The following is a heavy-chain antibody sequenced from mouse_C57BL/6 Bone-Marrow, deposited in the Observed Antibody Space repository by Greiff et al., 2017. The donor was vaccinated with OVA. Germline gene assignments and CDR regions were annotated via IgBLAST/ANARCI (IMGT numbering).Heavy chain of an antibody. J-gene: IGHJ2*01. Sequence: VQLQQPGAELVMPGASVKLSCKASGYTFTSYWMHWVKRRPGQGLEWIGMIHPNSGSTNYNEKFKSKATLTVDKSSSTAYMQLSSLTSEDSAVYYCARSGFYFDYWGQGTTLTVSS. CDR1: GYTFTSYW. CDR3: ARSGFYFDY. D-gene: IGHD3-2*02. CDR2: IHPNSGST. V-gene: IGHV1-64*01.